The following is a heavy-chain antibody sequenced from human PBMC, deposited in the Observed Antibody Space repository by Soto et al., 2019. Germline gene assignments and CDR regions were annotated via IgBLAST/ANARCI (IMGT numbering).Heavy chain of an antibody. CDR2: INDGSGNT. Sequence: QVQLVQSGAEVKKPGASVKVSCKASGYTFTSYAMHWVRQAPGQRLEWMGWINDGSGNTKYSQKFHGSVAITRDTSASTAYMELSSLRSEDTAIYYGAGDLTMVRGVISYMDVWGKGTTVTVSS. CDR3: AGDLTMVRGVISYMDV. D-gene: IGHD3-10*01. J-gene: IGHJ6*03. V-gene: IGHV1-3*01. CDR1: GYTFTSYA.